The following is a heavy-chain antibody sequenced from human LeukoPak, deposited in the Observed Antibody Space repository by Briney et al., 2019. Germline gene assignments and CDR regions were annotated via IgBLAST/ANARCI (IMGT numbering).Heavy chain of an antibody. CDR1: GDSFSSNNGA. CDR3: ARDLGNSGWYTFDY. J-gene: IGHJ4*02. Sequence: PSQTLSLTCAISGDSFSSNNGAWNWIRQSPSRGLEWLGRTYYRSKWYSDYAVSMGGRITINSDTSKNHFSLQLNSVTPDDTAVYYCARDLGNSGWYTFDYWGQGTLVTVSS. V-gene: IGHV6-1*01. D-gene: IGHD6-19*01. CDR2: TYYRSKWYS.